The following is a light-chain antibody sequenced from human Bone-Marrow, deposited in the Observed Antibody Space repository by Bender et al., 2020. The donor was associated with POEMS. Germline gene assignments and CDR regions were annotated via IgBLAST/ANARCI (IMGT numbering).Light chain of an antibody. Sequence: QSVLTQPPSASGTPGQRVTISCSGGSSNIGAHAVNWYQHLPGTAPKLLIYSSHRRPSEVPDRFSGSRSGTSASLAISGLQSEDEADYCCQSFDGSLSVSVFGGGTKLTVL. V-gene: IGLV1-44*01. CDR2: SSH. CDR3: QSFDGSLSVSV. CDR1: SSNIGAHA. J-gene: IGLJ3*02.